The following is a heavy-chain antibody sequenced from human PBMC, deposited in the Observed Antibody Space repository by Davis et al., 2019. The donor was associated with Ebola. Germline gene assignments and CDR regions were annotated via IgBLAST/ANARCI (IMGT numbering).Heavy chain of an antibody. Sequence: PSETLSLTCTVSGVSITTYFWSWIRQPPGKGLEWVGYIHHSGSANSNPSLKSRVTFSIDTSKSQVSLKLTSVTAAATAVYYCARDTRPCGGDCYDDTFDMWGQGTMVIVSS. V-gene: IGHV4-59*12. CDR2: IHHSGSA. CDR3: ARDTRPCGGDCYDDTFDM. J-gene: IGHJ3*02. CDR1: GVSITTYF. D-gene: IGHD2-21*01.